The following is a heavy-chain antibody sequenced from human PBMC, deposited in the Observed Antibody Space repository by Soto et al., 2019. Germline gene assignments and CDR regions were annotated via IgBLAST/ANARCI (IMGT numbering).Heavy chain of an antibody. D-gene: IGHD2-2*03. Sequence: QVQLQESGPGLVKPSQTLSLTCTVSGGSISSGGYYWSWIRQHPGKGLEWIGYIYYSGSTYYNPSLKSRVNISVDTSKNQFSLKLSSVTAADTAVYYCARDRGDCSSTSCYGGNGWFDPWGQGTLVTVSS. J-gene: IGHJ5*02. V-gene: IGHV4-31*03. CDR1: GGSISSGGYY. CDR2: IYYSGST. CDR3: ARDRGDCSSTSCYGGNGWFDP.